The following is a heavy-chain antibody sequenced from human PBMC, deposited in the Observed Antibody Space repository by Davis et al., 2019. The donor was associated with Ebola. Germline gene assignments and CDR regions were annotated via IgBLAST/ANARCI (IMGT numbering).Heavy chain of an antibody. CDR2: MYYSGST. J-gene: IGHJ3*02. Sequence: PSETLSLTCTVSGGSISSSTYYWGWIRQPPGKGLEWIGSMYYSGSTYYNPSLKSRVTISLDTSRNHFSLMLSSVAAADTAVYYCASPAGHDAFDIWGQGTMVTVSS. CDR1: GGSISSSTYY. V-gene: IGHV4-39*02. D-gene: IGHD6-19*01. CDR3: ASPAGHDAFDI.